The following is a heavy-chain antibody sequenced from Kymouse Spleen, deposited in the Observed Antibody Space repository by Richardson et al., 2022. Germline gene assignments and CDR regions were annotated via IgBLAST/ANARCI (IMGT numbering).Heavy chain of an antibody. J-gene: IGHJ4*02. Sequence: QVQLQQWGAGLLKPSETLSLTCAVYGGSFSGYYWSWIRQPPGKGLEWIGEINHSGSTNYNPSLKSRVTISVDTSKNQFSLKLSSVTAADTAVYYCARGRITIF*LVILL*LLGPGNPGHRLL. CDR3: ARGRITIF*LVILL*L. CDR2: INHSGST. V-gene: IGHV4-34*01. CDR1: GGSFSGYY. D-gene: IGHD3-9*01.